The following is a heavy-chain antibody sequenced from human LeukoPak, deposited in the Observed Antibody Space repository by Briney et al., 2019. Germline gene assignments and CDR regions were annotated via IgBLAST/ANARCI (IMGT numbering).Heavy chain of an antibody. CDR1: GFTFSDYY. J-gene: IGHJ4*02. CDR3: ARESYCGGDCSAFDY. CDR2: ISSSGSTI. D-gene: IGHD2-21*02. V-gene: IGHV3-11*01. Sequence: GGSLRLSCAASGFTFSDYYMSWIRRAPGKGLEWVSYISSSGSTIYYADSVKGRFTISRDNAKNSLYLQMNSLRAEDTAVYCCARESYCGGDCSAFDYWGQGTLVTVSS.